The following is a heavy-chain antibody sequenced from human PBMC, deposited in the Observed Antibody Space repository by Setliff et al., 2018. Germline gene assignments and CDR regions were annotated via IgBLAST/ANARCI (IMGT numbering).Heavy chain of an antibody. CDR3: ARVIDAFYNYPDV. D-gene: IGHD2-21*01. J-gene: IGHJ6*04. Sequence: PSETLSLTCSVSGGSISPYYWGWTRQSPKTGLEFIAHVRYTGRADYNPSLRSRASISIDTSKRQFSLKLRSLAAADTAIYYCARVIDAFYNYPDVWGKGTTVTVSS. CDR1: GGSISPYY. CDR2: VRYTGRA. V-gene: IGHV4-59*01.